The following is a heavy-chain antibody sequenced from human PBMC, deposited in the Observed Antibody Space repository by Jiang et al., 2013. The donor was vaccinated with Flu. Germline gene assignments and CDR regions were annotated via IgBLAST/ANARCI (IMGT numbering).Heavy chain of an antibody. V-gene: IGHV1-69*01. CDR2: IIPIFGIA. J-gene: IGHJ6*02. D-gene: IGHD3-10*01. Sequence: QLLESGAEVKKPGSSVKVSCKASGGTFSSYAISWVRQAPGQGLEWMGGIIPIFGIANYAQKFQGRVTITADESTSTAYMELSSLRSEDTAVYYCARTAMVRGVPHHPLDVWGQGTTVTVSS. CDR3: ARTAMVRGVPHHPLDV. CDR1: GGTFSSYA.